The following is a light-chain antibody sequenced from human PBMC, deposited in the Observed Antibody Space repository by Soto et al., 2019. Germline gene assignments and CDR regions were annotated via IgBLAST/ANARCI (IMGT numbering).Light chain of an antibody. Sequence: QSVLTQPPSVSGAPGQTVTISCTGSSSNIGARYEVHWYQQLPGTAPKLLIYEDNKRPSGVPDRFSGSKSGASASLAITGLLSEDEAEYYCQSYDSSLSAVVFGGGTKLTVL. CDR1: SSNIGARYE. CDR2: EDN. V-gene: IGLV1-40*01. CDR3: QSYDSSLSAVV. J-gene: IGLJ2*01.